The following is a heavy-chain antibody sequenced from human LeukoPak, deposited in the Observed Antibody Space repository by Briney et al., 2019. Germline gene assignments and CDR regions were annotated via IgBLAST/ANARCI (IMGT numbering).Heavy chain of an antibody. Sequence: PSETLSLTCAVSGYSISSGYYWGWIRQPPGKGLEWIGSIYHSGSTYYNPSLKSRVTISGDMSKNQVSLKLSSVTARDTAGYFFARNGKLPIYVRGAFDIWGQGTMVTVSS. J-gene: IGHJ3*02. V-gene: IGHV4-38-2*01. D-gene: IGHD3-16*01. CDR1: GYSISSGYY. CDR3: ARNGKLPIYVRGAFDI. CDR2: IYHSGST.